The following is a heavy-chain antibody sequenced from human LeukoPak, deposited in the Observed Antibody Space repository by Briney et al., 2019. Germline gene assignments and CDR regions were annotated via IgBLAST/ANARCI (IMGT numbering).Heavy chain of an antibody. Sequence: GGSLRLSCAASGFTFSSYSMNWVRQAPGKGLEWVSSISSSSSYIYYADSVKGRFTISRDNAKNSLYLQMNSLRAEDTAVYYCARSPPYYDILTGSPFDYWGQGTLVTVSS. J-gene: IGHJ4*02. CDR1: GFTFSSYS. D-gene: IGHD3-9*01. CDR3: ARSPPYYDILTGSPFDY. V-gene: IGHV3-21*01. CDR2: ISSSSSYI.